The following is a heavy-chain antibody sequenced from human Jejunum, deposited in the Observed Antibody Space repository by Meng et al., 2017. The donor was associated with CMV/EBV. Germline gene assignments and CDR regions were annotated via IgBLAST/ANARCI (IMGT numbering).Heavy chain of an antibody. CDR3: LTYTSSSHSFGP. D-gene: IGHD6-6*01. V-gene: IGHV1-2*02. J-gene: IGHJ5*02. CDR2: INSHSGAT. CDR1: GDTPPAVF. Sequence: CKASGDTPPAVFMFWVRQAPGQGLEWMGWINSHSGATQYAQKFQGRVTMTRDTSISTVYMDLSSLRSDDTADYYCLTYTSSSHSFGPWGQGTLVTVSS.